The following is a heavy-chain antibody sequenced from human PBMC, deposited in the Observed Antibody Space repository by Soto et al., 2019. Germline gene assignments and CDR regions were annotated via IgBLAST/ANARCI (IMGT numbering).Heavy chain of an antibody. CDR3: AHSRNLITEDAQVGDFDY. Sequence: QITLKESGPPLVKPTQTLTLTCSFSGFSLTTDGVGVGWVRQPPGEALEWLALIYWDDDERYSPSLKTRLTITKDPSKNQVVLIITNMDPVDTATYYCAHSRNLITEDAQVGDFDYWGQGTLVTVSS. CDR1: GFSLTTDGVG. J-gene: IGHJ4*02. CDR2: IYWDDDE. V-gene: IGHV2-5*02. D-gene: IGHD3-10*01.